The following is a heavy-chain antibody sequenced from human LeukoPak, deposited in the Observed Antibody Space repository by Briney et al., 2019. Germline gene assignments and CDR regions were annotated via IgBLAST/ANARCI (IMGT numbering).Heavy chain of an antibody. CDR1: VFTFSSYW. D-gene: IGHD1-26*01. CDR3: ARAGSYRFDY. Sequence: GGSLRLSCAASVFTFSSYWVHWVRQGPGKGLVWVSRINTDGSSTSYADSVKGRFTISRDNAKNTLYLQMNSLTAEDTAVYYCARAGSYRFDYWGQGTLVTVSS. J-gene: IGHJ4*02. V-gene: IGHV3-74*01. CDR2: INTDGSST.